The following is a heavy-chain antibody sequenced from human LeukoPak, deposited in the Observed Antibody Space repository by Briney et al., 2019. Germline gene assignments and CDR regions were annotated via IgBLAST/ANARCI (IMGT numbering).Heavy chain of an antibody. CDR3: ARLGSEFI. CDR1: EFTFSSYS. V-gene: IGHV3-48*02. D-gene: IGHD2/OR15-2a*01. J-gene: IGHJ4*02. Sequence: GGSLRLSCTASEFTFSSYSMNWVRQAPGKGLEWISYISSSSDAIYYADSVKGRFTISRDNAKKSLFLQMNFLTDEDTAVYYCARLGSEFIWGQGTLVTVSS. CDR2: ISSSSDAI.